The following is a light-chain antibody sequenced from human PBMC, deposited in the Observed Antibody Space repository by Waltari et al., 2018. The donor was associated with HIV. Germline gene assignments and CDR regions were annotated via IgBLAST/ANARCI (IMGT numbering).Light chain of an antibody. CDR2: DVS. CDR3: SSYTSINTWV. J-gene: IGLJ3*02. Sequence: QSALTQPASVSGSPGQSIIISCTGTSSDVGGYNYVSWYQQHPGKAPKLMIFDVSNRSSGVSNRFSGSKSGNTASLTISGLQAEDEADYYCSSYTSINTWVFGTGTKLTVL. V-gene: IGLV2-14*03. CDR1: SSDVGGYNY.